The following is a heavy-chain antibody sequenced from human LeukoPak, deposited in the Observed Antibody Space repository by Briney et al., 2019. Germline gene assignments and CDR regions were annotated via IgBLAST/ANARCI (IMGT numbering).Heavy chain of an antibody. CDR1: GFTFSSYG. CDR2: ISYDGTNK. J-gene: IGHJ4*02. Sequence: PGRSLRLSCAASGFTFSSYGMHWVRQAPGKGLEWVALISYDGTNKYYADSVKGRFTISRDNSKNTLYLEMNSLRAEDTALYYCATRHCSSTSCYPYYFDYWGQGTLVTVSA. CDR3: ATRHCSSTSCYPYYFDY. V-gene: IGHV3-30*03. D-gene: IGHD2-2*01.